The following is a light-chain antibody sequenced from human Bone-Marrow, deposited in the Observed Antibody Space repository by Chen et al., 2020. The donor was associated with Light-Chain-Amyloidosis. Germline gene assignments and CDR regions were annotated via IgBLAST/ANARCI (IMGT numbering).Light chain of an antibody. CDR2: DVS. CDR3: SSYTSSSTLV. Sequence: QSALTQPAPVPGSLGTWITISCTGTSSDVGGYNYVSWYQQHPGKAPNLMIYDVSNRPSGVSNRFSGSKSGNTASLTISGLQAEDEADYYCSSYTSSSTLVFGGGTKLTVL. J-gene: IGLJ3*02. CDR1: SSDVGGYNY. V-gene: IGLV2-14*01.